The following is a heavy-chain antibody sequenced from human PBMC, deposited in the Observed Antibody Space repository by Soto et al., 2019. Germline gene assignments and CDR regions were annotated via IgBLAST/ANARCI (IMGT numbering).Heavy chain of an antibody. Sequence: PSETLSLTCNVSGGSIGSYYWNWLRQPAGKGLEWIGYVYYTGSTNYSPSLEGRATISVDSSKKQVSLNLRSATAADSATYYCARVITYHYGMDVWGQGIPVTVSS. CDR3: ARVITYHYGMDV. V-gene: IGHV4-59*01. J-gene: IGHJ6*02. CDR2: VYYTGST. D-gene: IGHD1-20*01. CDR1: GGSIGSYY.